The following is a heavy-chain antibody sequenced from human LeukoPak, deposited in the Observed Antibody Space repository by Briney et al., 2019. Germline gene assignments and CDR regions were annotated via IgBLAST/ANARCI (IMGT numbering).Heavy chain of an antibody. D-gene: IGHD2-2*01. V-gene: IGHV3-23*01. CDR1: GFTFSSYA. J-gene: IGHJ4*02. CDR3: AKAFHYCSSTSCYFDY. Sequence: GGSLRLSCAASGFTFSSYAMSWVRQAPGKGPEWVSAISGSGGSTYYADSVKGRLTISRDNSKNTLYLQMNSLRAEDTAVYYCAKAFHYCSSTSCYFDYWGQGTLVTVSS. CDR2: ISGSGGST.